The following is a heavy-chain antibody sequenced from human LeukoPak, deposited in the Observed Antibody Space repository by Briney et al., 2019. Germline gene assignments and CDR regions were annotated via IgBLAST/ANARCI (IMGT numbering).Heavy chain of an antibody. D-gene: IGHD3-22*01. CDR1: GGSLSSGSYY. CDR3: ARDGISMIA. Sequence: SQTLSLTCTVSGGSLSSGSYYWSWIRQPAGKGLEWIGRIYTSGSTNYNPSLKSRVTISRDTSKNQFSLKLSSVTAADTAVYYCARDGISMIAWGQGTLVTVSP. J-gene: IGHJ5*02. CDR2: IYTSGST. V-gene: IGHV4-61*02.